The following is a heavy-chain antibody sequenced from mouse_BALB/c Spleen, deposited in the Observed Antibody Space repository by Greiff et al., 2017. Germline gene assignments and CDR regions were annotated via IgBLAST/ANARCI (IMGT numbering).Heavy chain of an antibody. CDR3: ARQGTLYAMDY. V-gene: IGHV5-9-3*01. J-gene: IGHJ4*01. CDR1: GFTFSSYA. CDR2: ISSGGSYT. Sequence: EVQVVESGGGLVKPGGSLKLSCAASGFTFSSYAMSWVRQTPEKRLEWVATISSGGSYTYYPDSVKGRFTISRDNAKNTLYLQMSSLRSEDTAMYYCARQGTLYAMDYWGQGTSVTVSS.